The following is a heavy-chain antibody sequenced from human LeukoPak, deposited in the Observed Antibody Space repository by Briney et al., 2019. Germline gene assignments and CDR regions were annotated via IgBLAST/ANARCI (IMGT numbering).Heavy chain of an antibody. V-gene: IGHV4-4*02. J-gene: IGHJ4*02. CDR1: GDSINSLDL. Sequence: SATLSLTCTVSGDSINSLDLWSWVRQPPGKGLEWIGEMYLSGTTHSNPPVKSRVTISIDKSKNQFFLNLSSVTAADTAVYYCAGLVGRYSSGLYYYYFDYWGQGSLVTVSS. D-gene: IGHD3-22*01. CDR2: MYLSGTT. CDR3: AGLVGRYSSGLYYYYFDY.